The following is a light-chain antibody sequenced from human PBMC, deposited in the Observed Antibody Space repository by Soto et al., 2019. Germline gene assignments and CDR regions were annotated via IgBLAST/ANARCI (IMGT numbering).Light chain of an antibody. Sequence: QSALTQPRSVSGSPGQSVTISCTGTSSDVGGYNYVSWYQQHPGKAPKLMIYDVSKWPSGVPDRFSGSKSGNTASLTISGLQAEDEADYYCCSYAGSPHYVFGTGTKVTVL. CDR1: SSDVGGYNY. CDR2: DVS. CDR3: CSYAGSPHYV. V-gene: IGLV2-11*01. J-gene: IGLJ1*01.